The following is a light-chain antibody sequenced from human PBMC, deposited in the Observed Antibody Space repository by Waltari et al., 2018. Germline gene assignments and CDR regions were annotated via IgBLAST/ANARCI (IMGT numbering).Light chain of an antibody. CDR1: QSLLYSSNNKNY. J-gene: IGKJ1*01. CDR3: QQHYSSPWT. V-gene: IGKV4-1*01. CDR2: WAS. Sequence: DIVMTQSPDSLAVSLGERVTINCKSSQSLLYSSNNKNYLAWYHKKPGQAPKLLIYWASTRESVFPNRFSDSGSGTDFTLTISGLQAEDVAVYYCQQHYSSPWTFGQGTKVEIK.